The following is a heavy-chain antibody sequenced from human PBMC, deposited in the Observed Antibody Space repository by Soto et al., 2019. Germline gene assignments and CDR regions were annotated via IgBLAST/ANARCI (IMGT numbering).Heavy chain of an antibody. CDR2: IYYSGST. CDR1: GGSISSGGYY. Sequence: SETLSLTCTVSGGSISSGGYYWSWIRQHPGKGLEWIGYIYYSGSTYYNPSLKSRVTISVDTSKNQFSLKLSSVTAADTAVYYCARLLWFGELSGYYVMDVWGQGTTVTVSS. V-gene: IGHV4-31*03. J-gene: IGHJ6*01. D-gene: IGHD3-10*01. CDR3: ARLLWFGELSGYYVMDV.